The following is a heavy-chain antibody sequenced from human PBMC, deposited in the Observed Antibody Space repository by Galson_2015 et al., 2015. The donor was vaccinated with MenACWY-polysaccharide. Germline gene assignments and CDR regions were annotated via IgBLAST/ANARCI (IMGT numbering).Heavy chain of an antibody. Sequence: SLRLSCAASGFTFSSYGMHWVRQAPGKGLEWVAVIWYDGSNKYYADSVKGRFTISRVNSKNTLYLQMNSLRAEDTAVYYCARDRTDPSSYGMDVWGQGTTVTVSS. V-gene: IGHV3-33*01. D-gene: IGHD2-2*01. J-gene: IGHJ6*02. CDR1: GFTFSSYG. CDR3: ARDRTDPSSYGMDV. CDR2: IWYDGSNK.